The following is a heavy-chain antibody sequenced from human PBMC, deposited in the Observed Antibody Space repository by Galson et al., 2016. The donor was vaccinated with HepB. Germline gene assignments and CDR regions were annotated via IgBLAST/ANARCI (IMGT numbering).Heavy chain of an antibody. CDR1: GYTFTSYY. J-gene: IGHJ4*02. Sequence: SGYTFTSYYIHWVRQAPGQGLEWMGIINPDGGNTDYAQKFQGRVTMTRDTSTSTVYMELSSLRSEDTAMYYCARVGSGSYPPDYWGQGTLVTVSS. CDR3: ARVGSGSYPPDY. CDR2: INPDGGNT. V-gene: IGHV1-46*01. D-gene: IGHD1-26*01.